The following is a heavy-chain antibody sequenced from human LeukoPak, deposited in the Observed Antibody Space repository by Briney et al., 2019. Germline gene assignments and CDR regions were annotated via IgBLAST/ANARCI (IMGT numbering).Heavy chain of an antibody. D-gene: IGHD2-8*02. CDR3: ARYWVGYGMDV. Sequence: GGSLRLSCAASGFTVSSNYMSWVRQAPGKGLEWLSVIYSGGSTYYADSVKGRFTISRDNSKNTLYLQMNSLRAEDTAVYYCARYWVGYGMDVWGQGTTVTVSS. J-gene: IGHJ6*02. CDR1: GFTVSSNY. V-gene: IGHV3-53*01. CDR2: IYSGGST.